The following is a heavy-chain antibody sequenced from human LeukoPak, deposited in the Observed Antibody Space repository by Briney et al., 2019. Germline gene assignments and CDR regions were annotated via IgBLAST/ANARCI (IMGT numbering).Heavy chain of an antibody. CDR2: IYHSGST. V-gene: IGHV4-39*07. D-gene: IGHD6-19*01. CDR1: GGSISSSSYY. Sequence: SETLSLTCTVSGGSISSSSYYWGWIRQPPGKGLEWIGSIYHSGSTYYNPSLKSRVTISVDTSKNQFSLKLSSVTAADTAVYYCAREHEQWLVHDYWGQGTLVTVSS. CDR3: AREHEQWLVHDY. J-gene: IGHJ4*02.